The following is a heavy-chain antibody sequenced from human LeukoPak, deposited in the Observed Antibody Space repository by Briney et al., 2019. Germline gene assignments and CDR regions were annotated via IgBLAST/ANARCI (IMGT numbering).Heavy chain of an antibody. D-gene: IGHD6-6*01. V-gene: IGHV1-69*01. CDR3: ASPMTWGSSSSYAFDI. CDR1: GGTFSSYA. J-gene: IGHJ3*02. Sequence: ASVKVSCKASGGTFSSYAISWVRQAPGQGLEWMGGIIPIFGTANYAQKFQGRVTITADESTSTAYMELSSLRSEDTAVYYCASPMTWGSSSSYAFDIWGQGTMVTVSS. CDR2: IIPIFGTA.